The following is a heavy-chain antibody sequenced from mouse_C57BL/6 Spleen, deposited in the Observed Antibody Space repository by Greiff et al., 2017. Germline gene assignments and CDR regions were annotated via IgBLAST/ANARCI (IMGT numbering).Heavy chain of an antibody. CDR1: GFTFSDYY. CDR2: INYDGSST. V-gene: IGHV5-16*01. Sequence: DVMLVESEGGLVQPGSSMKLSCTASGFTFSDYYMAWVRQVPEKGLEWVANINYDGSSTYYLDSLKSRFIISRDNAKNILYLQMSSLKSEDTATYYCARDHYYGSSYAMDYWGQGTSVTVSS. CDR3: ARDHYYGSSYAMDY. J-gene: IGHJ4*01. D-gene: IGHD1-1*01.